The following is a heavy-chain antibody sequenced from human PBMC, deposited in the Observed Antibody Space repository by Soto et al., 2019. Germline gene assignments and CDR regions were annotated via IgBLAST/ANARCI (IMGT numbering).Heavy chain of an antibody. CDR3: PREDRDRDTGLVPAAIDGMDV. J-gene: IGHJ6*02. V-gene: IGHV1-69*08. CDR1: GGTFSRYS. D-gene: IGHD2-2*01. Sequence: QVQLGQSGAEVEKPGSSVKVPCKASGGTFSRYSITWVRQAPGHGLEWIGRIIPIFGIASYARKFQCRVTITEEESMITAYMELSSLRSDDTAVYYCPREDRDRDTGLVPAAIDGMDVWGQVTPVTVYS. CDR2: IIPIFGIA.